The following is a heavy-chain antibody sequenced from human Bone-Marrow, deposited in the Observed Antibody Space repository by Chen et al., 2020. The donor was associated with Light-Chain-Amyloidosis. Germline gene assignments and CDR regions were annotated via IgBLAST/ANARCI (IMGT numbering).Heavy chain of an antibody. Sequence: EVQLEQSGPEVKKPGESLKISCKGSGYTFPNYWIGWVRQMPGKGMEWMGGIYPDDSDARYSPSFGGKVTISADKSITAAYLQWRSLKASDTAMYYCARRRDGYNFDYWGQGTLVTVSS. CDR2: IYPDDSDA. J-gene: IGHJ4*02. CDR1: GYTFPNYW. CDR3: ARRRDGYNFDY. D-gene: IGHD5-12*01. V-gene: IGHV5-51*01.